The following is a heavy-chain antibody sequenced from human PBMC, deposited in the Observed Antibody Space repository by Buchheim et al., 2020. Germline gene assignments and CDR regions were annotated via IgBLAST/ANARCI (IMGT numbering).Heavy chain of an antibody. V-gene: IGHV3-23*01. J-gene: IGHJ3*02. D-gene: IGHD3-22*01. Sequence: EVQLLESGGGLVQTGGSLRLYCAASGFTFSNFVMGWVRQGPGKGLEWVSAISGSGDSTFYADSVKDRFTISRDSSKNTLSLQMNSLRAEDTAVYYCAKDPNYYDNTYAFDIWGQGT. CDR3: AKDPNYYDNTYAFDI. CDR2: ISGSGDST. CDR1: GFTFSNFV.